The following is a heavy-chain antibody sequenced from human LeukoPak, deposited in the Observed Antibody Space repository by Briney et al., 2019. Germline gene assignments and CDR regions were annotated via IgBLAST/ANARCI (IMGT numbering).Heavy chain of an antibody. J-gene: IGHJ4*02. CDR2: I. CDR3: ARGGTPGYSSGRIDY. Sequence: GGSLRLSCVASGFTVSSNYMSWVRQAPGKGLEWVSVISVKGRFTISRHNSENTLYLHMNSLRVEDTAVYFCARGGTPGYSSGRIDYWGQGTLVTVPS. CDR1: GFTVSSNY. D-gene: IGHD6-19*01. V-gene: IGHV3-53*04.